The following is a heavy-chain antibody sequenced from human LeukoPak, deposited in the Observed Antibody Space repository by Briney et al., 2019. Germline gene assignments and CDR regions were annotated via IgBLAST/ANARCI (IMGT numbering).Heavy chain of an antibody. CDR2: IWSDGTNR. CDR3: XKERGPFDAFDI. V-gene: IGHV3-33*06. Sequence: PGGSLRLSCAASGFTFSSYSMNWVRQAPGKGLEWVAVIWSDGTNRFYADSVKGRFTFSRDNSKNTLSLQMNRLRAEDTAVYYXXKERGPFDAFDIWGHGTMVTVXS. J-gene: IGHJ3*02. CDR1: GFTFSSYS.